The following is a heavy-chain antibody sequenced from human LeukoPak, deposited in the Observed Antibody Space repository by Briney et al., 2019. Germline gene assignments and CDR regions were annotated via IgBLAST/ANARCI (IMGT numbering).Heavy chain of an antibody. Sequence: GGSLRLSCAASGFTVSANYMSWVRQAPGKGLEWVSVIYSGGSTYYADSVRGRFTLSRDSSKNTLYLQMNSPRAEDTAVYYCARSSPYYFDYWGQGTLVTVSS. CDR1: GFTVSANY. CDR2: IYSGGST. CDR3: ARSSPYYFDY. V-gene: IGHV3-53*01. J-gene: IGHJ4*02.